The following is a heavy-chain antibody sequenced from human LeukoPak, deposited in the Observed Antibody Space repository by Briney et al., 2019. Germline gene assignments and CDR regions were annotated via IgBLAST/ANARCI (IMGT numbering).Heavy chain of an antibody. D-gene: IGHD6-19*01. Sequence: SETLSLTCSVSNGSISSYYWSWIRQPAGKGLEWIGRIHASGSTNYNPSLKSRVTMSVDTPKNQFSLKLSSVTAADTAIYFCARGDRAVAGAWGWFDPWGQGTLVTVSS. V-gene: IGHV4-4*07. CDR3: ARGDRAVAGAWGWFDP. CDR1: NGSISSYY. CDR2: IHASGST. J-gene: IGHJ5*02.